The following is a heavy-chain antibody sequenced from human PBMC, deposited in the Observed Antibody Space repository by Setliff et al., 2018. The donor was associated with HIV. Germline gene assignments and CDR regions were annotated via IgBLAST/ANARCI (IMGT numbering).Heavy chain of an antibody. CDR3: AREPIGGDDAFDI. CDR1: GYTFTNYA. Sequence: ASVKVSCKASGYTFTNYAIHWVRQAPGQRLEWMGWINPGNGNTKYSQKFQGRVTITRDTSATTAYMELSSLRSEDTAIFYCAREPIGGDDAFDIWCQGTMVTVSS. V-gene: IGHV1-3*01. D-gene: IGHD2-21*02. J-gene: IGHJ3*02. CDR2: INPGNGNT.